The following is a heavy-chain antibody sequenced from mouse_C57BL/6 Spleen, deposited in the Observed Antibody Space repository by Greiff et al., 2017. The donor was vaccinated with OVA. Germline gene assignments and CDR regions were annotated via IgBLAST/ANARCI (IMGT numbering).Heavy chain of an antibody. Sequence: QVQLQQPGAELVKPGASVKMSCKASGYTFTSYWITWVKQRPGQGLEWIGDIYPGSGSTNYNEKFKSKATLTVDTSSSTAYMQLSSLTSEDSAVYYCARVNYDYDLWFAYWGQGTLVTVSA. CDR1: GYTFTSYW. J-gene: IGHJ3*01. CDR2: IYPGSGST. D-gene: IGHD2-4*01. CDR3: ARVNYDYDLWFAY. V-gene: IGHV1-55*01.